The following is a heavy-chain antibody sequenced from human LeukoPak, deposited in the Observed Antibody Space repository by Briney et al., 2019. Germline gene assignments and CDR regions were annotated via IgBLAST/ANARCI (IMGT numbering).Heavy chain of an antibody. J-gene: IGHJ4*02. Sequence: GASVKVSCKASGYTFTSYAMNWVRQAPGQGLEWMGWINTNTGNPTYAQGFTGRFVFSLDTSVSTAYLQISSLKAEDTAVYYCVAGIVHRRLDYWGQGTLVTVSS. CDR3: VAGIVHRRLDY. D-gene: IGHD2/OR15-2a*01. CDR1: GYTFTSYA. CDR2: INTNTGNP. V-gene: IGHV7-4-1*02.